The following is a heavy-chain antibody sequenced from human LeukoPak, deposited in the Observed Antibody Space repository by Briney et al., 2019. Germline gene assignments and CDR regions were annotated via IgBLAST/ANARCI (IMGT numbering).Heavy chain of an antibody. Sequence: PGGSLRLSCAASGFTFSTYNMNWVRQAPGKGLEWVSSISSSSIYIYYVDSVKGRFTISRDNAKNSLYLQMNSLRAEDTALYYCARSHDYGDYVADNWGQGTMVTVSS. CDR1: GFTFSTYN. CDR3: ARSHDYGDYVADN. CDR2: ISSSSIYI. V-gene: IGHV3-21*01. J-gene: IGHJ3*02. D-gene: IGHD4-17*01.